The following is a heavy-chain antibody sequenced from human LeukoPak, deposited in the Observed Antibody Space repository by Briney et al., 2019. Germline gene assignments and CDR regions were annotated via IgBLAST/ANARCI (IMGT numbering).Heavy chain of an antibody. J-gene: IGHJ6*02. D-gene: IGHD6-6*01. CDR3: ARHALAARLNGMDV. Sequence: PSETLSLTCTVSGGSISSSSYYWGCIRQPPGKGLEWIGSIYYSGSTYYNPSLKSRVTISVDTSKNQFSLKLSSVTAADTAVYYCARHALAARLNGMDVWGQGTTATVSS. CDR1: GGSISSSSYY. CDR2: IYYSGST. V-gene: IGHV4-39*01.